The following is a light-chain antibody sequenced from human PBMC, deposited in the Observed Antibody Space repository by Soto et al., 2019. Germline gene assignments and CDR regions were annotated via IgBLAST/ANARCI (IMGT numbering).Light chain of an antibody. V-gene: IGLV2-11*01. J-gene: IGLJ2*01. Sequence: QSVLTQPRSVSGSPGQSVTISCTGTSSDIGSYNAVSWYQQHPGKAPKLIIFDVFERPSGVPDRFSGSKSGNSASLTISGLQAEDESDYYCSSFAPSYRVIFGGGTKLTVL. CDR1: SSDIGSYNA. CDR3: SSFAPSYRVI. CDR2: DVF.